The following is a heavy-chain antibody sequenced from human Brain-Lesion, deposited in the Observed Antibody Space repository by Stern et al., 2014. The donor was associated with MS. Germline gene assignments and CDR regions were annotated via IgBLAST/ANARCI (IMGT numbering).Heavy chain of an antibody. V-gene: IGHV4-39*01. Sequence: QLQLQESGPGLVKPSETLSLTCAVSGDSISSYTHYWAWIRQPPGKGLEWIGSVYYRGAPYYNPALKGPGPNSRDKSRNHFSLGLNSVTAADTAVYYCAKHACTGAACPFDLWGQGTLVTVSS. D-gene: IGHD2-8*02. CDR1: GDSISSYTHY. CDR3: AKHACTGAACPFDL. CDR2: VYYRGAP. J-gene: IGHJ4*02.